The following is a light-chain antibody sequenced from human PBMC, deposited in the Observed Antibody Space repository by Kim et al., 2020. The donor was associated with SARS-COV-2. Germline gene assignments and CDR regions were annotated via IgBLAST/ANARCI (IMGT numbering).Light chain of an antibody. Sequence: DIQLTQSPSFLSASVGDRVTITCRASEDISTYLTWYQQKPGKAPQLLIYGAFTLQSGVPSRFSGSVSGTKFSLTISSLQPEDFATYCCQHLSSFSFTFGGGTKVDIK. CDR3: QHLSSFSFT. CDR1: EDISTY. V-gene: IGKV1-9*01. J-gene: IGKJ4*01. CDR2: GAF.